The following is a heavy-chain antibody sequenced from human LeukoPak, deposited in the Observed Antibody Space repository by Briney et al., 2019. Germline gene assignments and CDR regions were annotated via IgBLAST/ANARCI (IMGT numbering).Heavy chain of an antibody. CDR2: IFYSGST. D-gene: IGHD6-13*01. Sequence: SETLSLTCTVSGGSVSSGSYYWSWIRQPPGKGLEWIGYIFYSGSTNYSPSLKSRVTMSVDTSKNQFSLKLSSVTAADTAVYYCARSTIAAGYYFDYWGQGTLVTVSS. CDR3: ARSTIAAGYYFDY. J-gene: IGHJ4*02. V-gene: IGHV4-61*01. CDR1: GGSVSSGSYY.